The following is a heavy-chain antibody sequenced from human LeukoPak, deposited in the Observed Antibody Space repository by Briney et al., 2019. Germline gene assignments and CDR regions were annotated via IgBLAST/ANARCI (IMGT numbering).Heavy chain of an antibody. Sequence: GGSLRLSCAASGFXFNNYALTWVRQTPGKGLEWVSTLRGGGASTYYADSVKGRFTNFRDNSRSTLYLQMNNLRAEDTAVYYCAKHSGSDSGYWFDPWGQGTLVTVSS. D-gene: IGHD5-12*01. CDR1: GFXFNNYA. V-gene: IGHV3-23*01. CDR3: AKHSGSDSGYWFDP. J-gene: IGHJ5*02. CDR2: LRGGGAST.